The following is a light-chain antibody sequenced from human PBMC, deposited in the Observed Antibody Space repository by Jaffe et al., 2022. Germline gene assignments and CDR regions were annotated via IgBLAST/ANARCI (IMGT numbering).Light chain of an antibody. V-gene: IGKV1-39*01. CDR1: QNISSY. Sequence: DIQMTQSPSSLSASVGDRVTITCRASQNISSYLNWYQQKPGKAPNVLIYGASSSQSGVPSRFSGSGSGTDFTLTISSLQPEDFATYYCQQSYSTPTFGQGTKVEIK. J-gene: IGKJ1*01. CDR3: QQSYSTPT. CDR2: GAS.